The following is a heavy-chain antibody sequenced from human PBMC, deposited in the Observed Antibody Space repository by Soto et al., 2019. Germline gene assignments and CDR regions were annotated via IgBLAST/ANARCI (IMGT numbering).Heavy chain of an antibody. CDR3: AREGVIASRNWFDP. CDR1: GYNFAGYW. D-gene: IGHD3-10*01. J-gene: IGHJ5*02. Sequence: GESLKISCKGSGYNFAGYWIAWVRQMPGKGLELMGIIYPSDSDTRYRPSFQGQVTISADKSISSAYLQMNSLRAEDTAVYYCAREGVIASRNWFDPWGQGTLVTVSS. CDR2: IYPSDSDT. V-gene: IGHV5-51*01.